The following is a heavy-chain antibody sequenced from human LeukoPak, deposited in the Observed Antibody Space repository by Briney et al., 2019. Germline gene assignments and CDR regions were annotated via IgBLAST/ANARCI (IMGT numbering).Heavy chain of an antibody. D-gene: IGHD1-1*01. J-gene: IGHJ4*02. CDR1: GGSFSGYY. Sequence: SETLSLTCAVYGGSFSGYYWSWIRQPPGKGLEWIGEINHSGSTNYNPSLKSRVAISVDTSKNQFSLKLSSVTAADTAVYYCARDRELGYWGQGTLVTVSS. V-gene: IGHV4-34*01. CDR3: ARDRELGY. CDR2: INHSGST.